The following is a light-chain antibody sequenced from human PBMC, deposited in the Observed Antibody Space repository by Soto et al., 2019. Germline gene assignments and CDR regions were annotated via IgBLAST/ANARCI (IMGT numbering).Light chain of an antibody. CDR2: GAT. Sequence: DIMIKHTPSTLSVTPDRRATFPCRASEGVTSSLACYQQEPGQAPLLLIYGATTTATGIPGRFSGSGSGTEFPLTISSLQSEDFPVYCSQQYIDWPLTFGGGTKVDIK. J-gene: IGKJ4*01. CDR3: QQYIDWPLT. V-gene: IGKV3-15*01. CDR1: EGVTSS.